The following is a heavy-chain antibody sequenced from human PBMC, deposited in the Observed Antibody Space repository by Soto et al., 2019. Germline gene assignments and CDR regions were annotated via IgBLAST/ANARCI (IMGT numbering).Heavy chain of an antibody. CDR2: IYYSGST. D-gene: IGHD4-17*01. V-gene: IGHV4-30-4*01. CDR1: GAPISSGDYY. CDR3: ARVGYGVAQHSY. Sequence: PSETLSLTCTVSGAPISSGDYYWYWVRQAPGKGLEWVGYIYYSGSTYYNPSLKRRLDISLDVSRNQFSLRLTSVTASDTAVYFCARVGYGVAQHSYWGPGMLVTGSS. J-gene: IGHJ4*02.